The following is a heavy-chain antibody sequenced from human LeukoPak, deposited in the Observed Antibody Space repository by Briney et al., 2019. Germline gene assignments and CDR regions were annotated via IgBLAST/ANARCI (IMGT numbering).Heavy chain of an antibody. V-gene: IGHV1-18*01. CDR2: ISAYNGNT. CDR3: ARVAYQLLSSSRSFDY. D-gene: IGHD2-2*01. J-gene: IGHJ4*02. Sequence: GASVKVSCKASGYTFTSYGISWVRQAPGQGLEWMGWISAYNGNTNYAQKLQGRVTMTTDTSTSTAYMELRSLRSDDTAVYYCARVAYQLLSSSRSFDYWGQGTLVTVSS. CDR1: GYTFTSYG.